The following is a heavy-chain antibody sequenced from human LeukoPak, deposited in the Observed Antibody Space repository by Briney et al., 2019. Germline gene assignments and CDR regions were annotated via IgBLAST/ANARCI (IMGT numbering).Heavy chain of an antibody. Sequence: GGSLRLSCAASGFTFSSYAMSWVRQAPGKGLEWVSAISGSGGSTYYADSVRGRFTISRDNSKNTLYLQMNSLRAEDTAVYYCAKDPSHIAAAGKVDPWGQGTLVTVSS. V-gene: IGHV3-23*01. D-gene: IGHD6-13*01. CDR1: GFTFSSYA. CDR2: ISGSGGST. CDR3: AKDPSHIAAAGKVDP. J-gene: IGHJ5*02.